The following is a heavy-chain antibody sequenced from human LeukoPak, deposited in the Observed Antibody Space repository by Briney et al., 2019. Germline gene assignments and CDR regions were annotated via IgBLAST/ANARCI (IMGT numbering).Heavy chain of an antibody. CDR1: GFAFSNAW. V-gene: IGHV3-15*01. CDR3: TTITMIREHEDY. J-gene: IGHJ4*02. Sequence: GGSLRLSCAASGFAFSNAWMSWVRQAPGKGLEWVGRIKSKTNGGTTDYAAPVKGRFTISRDDSKNTMSLQMNSLKIEDTAVYYCTTITMIREHEDYWGQGTLVTVSS. CDR2: IKSKTNGGTT. D-gene: IGHD3-10*01.